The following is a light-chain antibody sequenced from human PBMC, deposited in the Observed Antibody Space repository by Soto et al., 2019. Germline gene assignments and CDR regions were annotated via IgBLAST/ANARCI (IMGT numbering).Light chain of an antibody. J-gene: IGKJ4*01. CDR2: AAV. CDR3: QQYSNWPPVI. CDR1: QGISQY. Sequence: DIHLTQSPSLLSASVGDRVTITCRASQGISQYVAWYQQKPGKAPKLLIYAAVVLQGGIPSRFSGSGSATEFILTISGLQPEDFAVYYCQQYSNWPPVIFGGGTKVAIK. V-gene: IGKV1-9*01.